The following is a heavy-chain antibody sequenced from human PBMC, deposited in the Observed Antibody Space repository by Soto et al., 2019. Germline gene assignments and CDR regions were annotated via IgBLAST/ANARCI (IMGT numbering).Heavy chain of an antibody. CDR2: ISGSGGST. J-gene: IGHJ4*02. V-gene: IGHV3-23*01. D-gene: IGHD3-10*01. CDR3: AKRDASGSYSSFDY. Sequence: GKGLEWVSGISGSGGSTYYADSVKGRFTISRDNSKNTLYLQMNSLRAEDTALYYCAKRDASGSYSSFDYWGQGTLVTVSS.